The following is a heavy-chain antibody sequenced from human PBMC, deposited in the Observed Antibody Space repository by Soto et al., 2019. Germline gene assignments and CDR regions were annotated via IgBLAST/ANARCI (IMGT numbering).Heavy chain of an antibody. CDR1: GYTFTSYG. V-gene: IGHV1-18*01. CDR2: VSVYNGNT. CDR3: ARDCVSTRCYVGY. Sequence: VKVSCKSSGYTFTSYGISWVRQAPGQGLEWMGGVSVYNGNTKYAQKLQGRVTMTTDTSTSTAYMELRSLRSDDTAVYFCARDCVSTRCYVGYRGQGPPVTVS. J-gene: IGHJ4*02. D-gene: IGHD2-2*01.